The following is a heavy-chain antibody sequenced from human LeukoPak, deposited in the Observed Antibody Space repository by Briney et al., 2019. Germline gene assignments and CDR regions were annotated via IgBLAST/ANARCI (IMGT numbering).Heavy chain of an antibody. CDR2: IYYSGST. CDR1: GGSISSSSYY. J-gene: IGHJ4*02. CDR3: ARQWTPVTDY. D-gene: IGHD4-11*01. Sequence: PSETLSLTCTVSGGSISSSSYYWGWIRQPPGKGLEWIGSIYYSGSTYYNPSLKSRVTISVDTSKNQFSLRLSSVTAADTAVYYCARQWTPVTDYWGQGTLVTVSS. V-gene: IGHV4-39*01.